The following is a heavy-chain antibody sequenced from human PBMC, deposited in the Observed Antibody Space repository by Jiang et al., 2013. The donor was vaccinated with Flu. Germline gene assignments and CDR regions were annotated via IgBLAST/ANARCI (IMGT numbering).Heavy chain of an antibody. CDR2: VNANSGDT. Sequence: SGAEVKTPGASVKVSCKTSGYIFNAYFIHWVRQAPGQGLEWMGSVNANSGDTNSAQKFQGWVTMTRDTSISTAYMDLSGLTSDDTAVYYCARDPPSRDXATLMGDFDHWGQGTLV. CDR3: ARDPPSRDXATLMGDFDH. CDR1: GYIFNAYF. J-gene: IGHJ4*01. D-gene: IGHD5-24*01. V-gene: IGHV1-2*04.